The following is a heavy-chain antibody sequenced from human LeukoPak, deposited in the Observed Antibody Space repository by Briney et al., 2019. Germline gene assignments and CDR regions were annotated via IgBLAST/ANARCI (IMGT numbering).Heavy chain of an antibody. D-gene: IGHD4-17*01. V-gene: IGHV3-49*04. Sequence: GGSLRLSCTASGFTFGDYAMSWVRQAPGKGLEWVGFIRSKAYGGTTEYAASVKGRFTISRDDSKSIAYLQMNSLKTEDTGVYYCTRDGYGDYHWYYYYGMDVWGQGTTVTVSS. CDR1: GFTFGDYA. CDR3: TRDGYGDYHWYYYYGMDV. CDR2: IRSKAYGGTT. J-gene: IGHJ6*02.